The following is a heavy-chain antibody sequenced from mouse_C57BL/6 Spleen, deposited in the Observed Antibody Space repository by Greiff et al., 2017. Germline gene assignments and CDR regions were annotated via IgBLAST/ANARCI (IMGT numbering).Heavy chain of an antibody. V-gene: IGHV1-64*01. J-gene: IGHJ3*01. CDR1: GYTFTSYW. D-gene: IGHD4-1*01. CDR2: IHPNSGST. CDR3: ARRTLGGGFAY. Sequence: QVQLQQPGAELVKPGASVKLSCKASGYTFTSYWMHWVKQRPGQGLEWIGMIHPNSGSTNYNEKFKSKATLTVDKSSSTAYMQLSSLTSEDSAVXYCARRTLGGGFAYWGQGTLVTVSA.